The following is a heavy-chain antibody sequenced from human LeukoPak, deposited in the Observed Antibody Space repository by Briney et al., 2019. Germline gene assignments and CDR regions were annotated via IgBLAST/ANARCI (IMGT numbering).Heavy chain of an antibody. J-gene: IGHJ4*02. CDR2: IYHSGRS. CDR1: GDSISNGVKY. Sequence: PSETLSLTCTVSGDSISNGVKYWSWIRQHPGRGLEWIGYIYHSGRSYYNPSLKSRITMSVDTSKNQFSLNLSSVTAADTAVYYCARDQVECTGGTCQSRVGFDFWGQGTLVTVSS. V-gene: IGHV4-31*03. CDR3: ARDQVECTGGTCQSRVGFDF. D-gene: IGHD2-8*02.